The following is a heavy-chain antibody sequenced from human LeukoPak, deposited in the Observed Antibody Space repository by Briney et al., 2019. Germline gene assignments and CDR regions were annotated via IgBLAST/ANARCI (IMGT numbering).Heavy chain of an antibody. Sequence: GGSLRLSCAASGFTFSSYWMSWVRQAPGKGLEWVASIKQDGSEKYYVDSVKGRFTISRDNAKNSLYLQMNSLRAEDTAVYHCARPIAVAGRSFAFDIWGQGTMVTVSS. CDR1: GFTFSSYW. J-gene: IGHJ3*02. CDR3: ARPIAVAGRSFAFDI. V-gene: IGHV3-7*01. CDR2: IKQDGSEK. D-gene: IGHD6-19*01.